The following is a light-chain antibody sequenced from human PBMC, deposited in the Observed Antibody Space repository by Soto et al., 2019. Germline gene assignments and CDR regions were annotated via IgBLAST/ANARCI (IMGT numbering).Light chain of an antibody. V-gene: IGKV3-15*01. CDR2: GAS. CDR3: QQYSDWPLYT. CDR1: QSVSNH. J-gene: IGKJ5*01. Sequence: EIVFAQSPGTLSLSPGERATLSCRALQSVSNHYLAWYQPTPGQAPRLLIYGASTRATGIPARFSGSGSGTEFSLTISSLQSEDFAVYYCQQYSDWPLYTFGQGTRLEIK.